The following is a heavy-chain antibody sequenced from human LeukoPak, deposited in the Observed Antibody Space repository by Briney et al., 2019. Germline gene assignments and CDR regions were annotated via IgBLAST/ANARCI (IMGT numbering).Heavy chain of an antibody. V-gene: IGHV3-30*02. Sequence: GGSLRLSCAASGFTFSSYGMHWVRQAPGKGLEWVAFIRYDGSNKYYADSVKGRFTISRDSSKNTLYLQMNSLRAQDTAVYYCVKGSLVVGATIGYWGQGTLVTVSS. D-gene: IGHD1-26*01. CDR3: VKGSLVVGATIGY. CDR1: GFTFSSYG. J-gene: IGHJ4*02. CDR2: IRYDGSNK.